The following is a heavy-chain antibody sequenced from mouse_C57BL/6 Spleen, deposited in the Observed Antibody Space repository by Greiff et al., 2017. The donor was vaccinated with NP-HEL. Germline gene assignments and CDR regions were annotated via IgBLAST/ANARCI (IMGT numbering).Heavy chain of an antibody. CDR2: IDPSDSYT. Sequence: QVQLKQPGAELVMPGASVKLSCKASGYTFTSYWMHWVKQRPGQGLEWIGEIDPSDSYTNYNQKFKGKSTLTVDKSSSTAYMQLSSLTSEDSAVYYCARLDYSNPYWGQGTTLTVSS. D-gene: IGHD2-5*01. CDR3: ARLDYSNPY. J-gene: IGHJ2*01. V-gene: IGHV1-69*01. CDR1: GYTFTSYW.